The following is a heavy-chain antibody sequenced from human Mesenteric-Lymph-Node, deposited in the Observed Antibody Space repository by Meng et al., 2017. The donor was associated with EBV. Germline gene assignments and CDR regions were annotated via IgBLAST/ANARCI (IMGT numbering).Heavy chain of an antibody. CDR2: IIPIFGTA. J-gene: IGHJ4*02. Sequence: QGRLVQSGGEVKKSWSPGKVPCKASGGTFSSSAISWVRQAPGQGLEWMGGIIPIFGTANYAQKFQGRVTITADESTSTAYMELSSVTAADTAVYYCARGSAVAGIDYWGQGTLVTVSS. CDR3: ARGSAVAGIDY. V-gene: IGHV1-69*01. CDR1: GGTFSSSA. D-gene: IGHD6-19*01.